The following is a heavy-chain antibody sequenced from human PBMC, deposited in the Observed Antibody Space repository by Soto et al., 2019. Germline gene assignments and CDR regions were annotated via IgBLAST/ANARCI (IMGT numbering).Heavy chain of an antibody. D-gene: IGHD1-7*01. CDR2: ISYDGSNK. CDR1: GFTFSSYG. J-gene: IGHJ4*02. V-gene: IGHV3-30*18. CDR3: AKVRYNWNYDLAGYFDY. Sequence: GGSLRLSCAASGFTFSSYGMHWVRQAPGKGLEWVAVISYDGSNKYYADSVKGRFTISRDNSKNTLYLQMNSLRAEDTAVYYCAKVRYNWNYDLAGYFDYWGQGTLVTVS.